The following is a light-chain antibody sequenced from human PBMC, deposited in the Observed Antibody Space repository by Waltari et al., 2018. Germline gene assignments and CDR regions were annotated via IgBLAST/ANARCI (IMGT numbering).Light chain of an antibody. CDR1: QSVSGY. V-gene: IGKV3-11*01. CDR3: QQRTNWPPT. Sequence: EIVLTQSPATLSLSPGERVTLSCRASQSVSGYLAWYQQKPGQAPRLLIYAASNRAIGIPARFSGSGSGTDFTPTISSLEPEDFAVYYCQQRTNWPPTFGGGTKVEIK. CDR2: AAS. J-gene: IGKJ4*01.